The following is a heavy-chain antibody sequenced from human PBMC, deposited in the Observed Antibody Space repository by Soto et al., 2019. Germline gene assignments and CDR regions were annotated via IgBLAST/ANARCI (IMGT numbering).Heavy chain of an antibody. CDR2: IRSYNNST. Sequence: ASVKVSCKASGYTFTSYGVNWVRQAPGQWLEWMGWIRSYNNSTNYAQKLQSRVTMTTDTSTNTAYMELRSLRSDDTAVYYCARHGNGDDYWGQGTLVTVSS. J-gene: IGHJ4*02. CDR3: ARHGNGDDY. D-gene: IGHD2-8*01. V-gene: IGHV1-18*01. CDR1: GYTFTSYG.